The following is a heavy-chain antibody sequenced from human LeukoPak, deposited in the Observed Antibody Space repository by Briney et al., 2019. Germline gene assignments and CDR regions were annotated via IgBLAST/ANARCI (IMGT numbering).Heavy chain of an antibody. CDR1: GYTFTSYD. Sequence: GASVKVSCKASGYTFTSYDINWVRQATGQGLEWMGWINPNSGGTNYAQNFQGRVTMTRDTSISTAYMELSRLRPDDTAVYYCARSRISILWGVNDYYYYMDVWGKGTTVTVSS. V-gene: IGHV1-2*02. D-gene: IGHD3-10*01. CDR3: ARSRISILWGVNDYYYYMDV. J-gene: IGHJ6*03. CDR2: INPNSGGT.